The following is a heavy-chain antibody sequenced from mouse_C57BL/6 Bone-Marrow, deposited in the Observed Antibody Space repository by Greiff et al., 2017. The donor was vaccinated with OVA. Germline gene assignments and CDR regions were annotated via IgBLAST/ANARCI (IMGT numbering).Heavy chain of an antibody. V-gene: IGHV1-55*01. Sequence: QVQLQQPGAELVKPGASVKMSCKASGYTFTSYWITWVKQRPGQGLEWIGDIYPGSGSTNYNEKFKSKATLTVDTSSSTAYMQLSSLTSEDSAVYYCARRGYYYGSSFLSWFAYWGQGTLVTVSA. J-gene: IGHJ3*01. CDR3: ARRGYYYGSSFLSWFAY. D-gene: IGHD1-1*01. CDR1: GYTFTSYW. CDR2: IYPGSGST.